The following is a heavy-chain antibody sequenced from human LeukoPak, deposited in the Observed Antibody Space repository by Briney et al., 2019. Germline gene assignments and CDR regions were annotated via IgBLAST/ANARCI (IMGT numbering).Heavy chain of an antibody. CDR1: GYTFTSYD. J-gene: IGHJ5*02. CDR3: ARADYDFVWGSYRLPDP. V-gene: IGHV1-8*01. D-gene: IGHD3-16*02. CDR2: MNPNSGNT. Sequence: ASVKVSCKASGYTFTSYDINWVRQATGQGLEWMGWMNPNSGNTGYAQKFQGRVTMTRNTSISTAYMELCSLRSEDTAMYYCARADYDFVWGSYRLPDPWGQGTLVTVSS.